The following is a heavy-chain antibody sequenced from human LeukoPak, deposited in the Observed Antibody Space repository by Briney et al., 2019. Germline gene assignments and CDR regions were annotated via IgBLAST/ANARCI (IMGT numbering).Heavy chain of an antibody. CDR2: ISGSGGST. CDR3: ARDSGTQGPYYYGLDV. V-gene: IGHV3-23*01. D-gene: IGHD1-7*01. Sequence: HAGGSLRLSCAASGFTFSSYAMSWVRQAPGKGLEWVSAISGSGGSTYYADSVKGRFTISRDNSKNTLYLQMNSLRPEDTAVYYCARDSGTQGPYYYGLDVWGQGTTVTVSS. CDR1: GFTFSSYA. J-gene: IGHJ6*02.